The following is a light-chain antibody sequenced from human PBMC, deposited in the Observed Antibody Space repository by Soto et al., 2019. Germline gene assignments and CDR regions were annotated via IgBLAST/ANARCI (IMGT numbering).Light chain of an antibody. CDR3: QQYYNTPLT. CDR2: WAS. J-gene: IGKJ4*01. CDR1: QSVLYSSNNKNY. Sequence: DIVMTQSPDSLAVSLGERATINWKSSQSVLYSSNNKNYLTWYQQKPGQPPKLLIYWASTRESGVPDRFSGSGSGTDFTLTISNLQAEDVAVYYCQQYYNTPLTFGGGTKVDIK. V-gene: IGKV4-1*01.